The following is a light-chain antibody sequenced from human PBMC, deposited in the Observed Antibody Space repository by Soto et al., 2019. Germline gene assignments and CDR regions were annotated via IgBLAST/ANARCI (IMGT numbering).Light chain of an antibody. CDR2: KGI. V-gene: IGLV2-23*01. Sequence: QSALAQPASVSGSPGQSITISCTGTSSTVGGFNVVSWYQQHPGKAPKVIIYKGIKRPSGVSNRFSGSNSGSTASLTISGLQAEDEADYYCCSYVGATTYVFGTGTKVTVL. CDR3: CSYVGATTYV. J-gene: IGLJ1*01. CDR1: SSTVGGFNV.